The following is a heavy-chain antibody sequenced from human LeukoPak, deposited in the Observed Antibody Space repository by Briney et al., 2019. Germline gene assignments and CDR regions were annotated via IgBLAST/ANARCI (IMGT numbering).Heavy chain of an antibody. CDR2: ISGGGTST. CDR3: AKGYGCSSTSCLNVPIDY. Sequence: GGSLRLSCAASGFSFSSYAMSWVRQAPGKGLEWVSTISGGGTSTYYADSVKGRFTISRDNSKSTLYLQMNSLRAEDAAIYYCAKGYGCSSTSCLNVPIDYWGQGSLVTVSS. D-gene: IGHD2-2*01. V-gene: IGHV3-23*01. CDR1: GFSFSSYA. J-gene: IGHJ4*02.